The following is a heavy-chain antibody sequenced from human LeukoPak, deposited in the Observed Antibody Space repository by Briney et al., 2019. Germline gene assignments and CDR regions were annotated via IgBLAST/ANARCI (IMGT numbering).Heavy chain of an antibody. D-gene: IGHD3-22*01. CDR1: GGSFSSYY. CDR3: ARGRGGYFIYFDY. V-gene: IGHV4-34*01. CDR2: INQSGNT. Sequence: SETLSLTCAVYGGSFSSYYWTWIRQPPGKGLEWIGEINQSGNTNYNPSLKSRVTISVDTSKNQFSLKLSSVTAADTAVYYCARGRGGYFIYFDYWGQGTLVTVSS. J-gene: IGHJ4*02.